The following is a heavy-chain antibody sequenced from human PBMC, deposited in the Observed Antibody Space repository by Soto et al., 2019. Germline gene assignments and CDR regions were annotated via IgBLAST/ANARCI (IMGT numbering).Heavy chain of an antibody. CDR3: ATLFLTRGDYHYWYFDL. Sequence: ASVKVSCNVSGYTLTELSMHWVRQAPGKGLEWMGGFDPEDGETIYAQKFQGRVTMTEDTSTDTAYMELSSLRSEDTAVYYCATLFLTRGDYHYWYFDLWGRGTLVTVSS. CDR2: FDPEDGET. D-gene: IGHD4-17*01. J-gene: IGHJ2*01. V-gene: IGHV1-24*01. CDR1: GYTLTELS.